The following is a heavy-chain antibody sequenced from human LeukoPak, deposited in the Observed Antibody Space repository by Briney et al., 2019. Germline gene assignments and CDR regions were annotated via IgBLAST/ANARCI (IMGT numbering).Heavy chain of an antibody. V-gene: IGHV3-23*01. CDR1: GFTFSSYA. CDR2: ISGSGGST. Sequence: PGGSLRLSCAASGFTFSSYAMSWVRPAPGKGLEWVSAISGSGGSTYYADSVKGRFTISRDNSKNTLYLQMNSLRAEDTAVYYCAKDIVRSMTTVPNPFDYRGQGTLVTVSS. D-gene: IGHD4-17*01. J-gene: IGHJ4*02. CDR3: AKDIVRSMTTVPNPFDY.